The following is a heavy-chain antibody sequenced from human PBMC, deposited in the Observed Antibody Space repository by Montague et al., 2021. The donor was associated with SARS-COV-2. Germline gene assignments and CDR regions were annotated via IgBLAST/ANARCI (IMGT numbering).Heavy chain of an antibody. V-gene: IGHV4-31*03. CDR2: IYYSGST. CDR1: GGSISSGGYY. CDR3: ARLGSSSKWYFDL. D-gene: IGHD6-6*01. J-gene: IGHJ2*01. Sequence: TLSLTCTVSGGSISSGGYYWSWIRQHPGKGLEWIGYIYYSGSTYYNPSLKSRVTISVDTSKNQFSLKLSSVTAAATAVYYCARLGSSSKWYFDLWGRGTLVTVSS.